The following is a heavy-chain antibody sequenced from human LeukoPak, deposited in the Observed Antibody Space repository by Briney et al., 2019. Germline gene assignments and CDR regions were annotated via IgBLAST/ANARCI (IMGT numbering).Heavy chain of an antibody. J-gene: IGHJ4*02. Sequence: PGGSLRPSCAASGFTFGDYAMHWVRRAPGKGLEWVSLISWDGGSTYYADSVKGRFTISRDNSKNSLYLQMNSLRAEDTALYYCAKDPGYSSGNYFDYWGQGTLVTVSS. D-gene: IGHD6-19*01. V-gene: IGHV3-43D*03. CDR2: ISWDGGST. CDR1: GFTFGDYA. CDR3: AKDPGYSSGNYFDY.